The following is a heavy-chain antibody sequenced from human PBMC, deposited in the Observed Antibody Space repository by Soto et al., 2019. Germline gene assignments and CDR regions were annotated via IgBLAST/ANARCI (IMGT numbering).Heavy chain of an antibody. CDR3: SRVGIRLIPAYLGGGYHFQGLDV. CDR1: GDTFINYA. V-gene: IGHV1-69*01. Sequence: QVQLVQSADEEKKPGSSVKISCKASGDTFINYAFSWMRQAPGPGLEWIGGIVPMSGGPNSAQKFHDRGTITAARSTGTVIMQLSTVTPDDTAVYYCSRVGIRLIPAYLGGGYHFQGLDVWGQGTKVTVS. D-gene: IGHD2-8*01. J-gene: IGHJ6*02. CDR2: IVPMSGGP.